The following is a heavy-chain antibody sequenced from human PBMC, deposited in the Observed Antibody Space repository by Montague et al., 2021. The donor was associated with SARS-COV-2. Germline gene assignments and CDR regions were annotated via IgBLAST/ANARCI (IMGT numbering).Heavy chain of an antibody. V-gene: IGHV2-70*11. CDR2: XDWDDEK. J-gene: IGHJ6*02. CDR1: GFSLTASAMC. Sequence: PALVKPTQTLTLTCTFSGFSLTASAMCVSWIRQPPGKAPEWLARXDWDDEKHYNASLKTRLTISKDTSKNHVVLTMTNMDPVDTGTYYCARSGQPAGNYAPLGYYGLDVWGRGTTVIVSS. CDR3: ARSGQPAGNYAPLGYYGLDV. D-gene: IGHD1-26*01.